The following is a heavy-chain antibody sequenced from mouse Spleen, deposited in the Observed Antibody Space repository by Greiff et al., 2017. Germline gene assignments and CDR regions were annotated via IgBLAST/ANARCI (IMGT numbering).Heavy chain of an antibody. J-gene: IGHJ1*01. D-gene: IGHD2-12*01. CDR3: ARGRRGYFDV. CDR1: GFTFSDYG. Sequence: EVKLVESGGGLVKPGGSLKLSCAASGFTFSDYGMHWVRQAPEKGLEWVAYISSGSSTIYYADTVKGRFTISRDNAKNTLFLQMTSLRSEDTAMYYCARGRRGYFDVWGAGTTVTVSS. CDR2: ISSGSSTI. V-gene: IGHV5-17*01.